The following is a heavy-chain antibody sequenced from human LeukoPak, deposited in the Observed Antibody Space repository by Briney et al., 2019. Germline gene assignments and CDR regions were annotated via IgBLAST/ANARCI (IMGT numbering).Heavy chain of an antibody. D-gene: IGHD1-1*01. CDR2: IIPIFGTA. Sequence: SVKVSCKASGGTFSSYAISWVRQAPGQGLEWMGGIIPIFGTANYAQKFQGRVTITADESTSTAYMELSSLRSEHTAVYYCASQVNVEDFYYFDYWGQGTLVTVSS. CDR3: ASQVNVEDFYYFDY. CDR1: GGTFSSYA. J-gene: IGHJ4*02. V-gene: IGHV1-69*13.